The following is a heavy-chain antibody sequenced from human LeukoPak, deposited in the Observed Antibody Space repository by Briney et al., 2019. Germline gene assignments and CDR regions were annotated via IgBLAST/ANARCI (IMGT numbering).Heavy chain of an antibody. CDR1: GLTLSTYA. Sequence: ASVKVSCKASGLTLSTYAISWFEQAPGQGLEWMGGTIPMFGSAHYAQKFQDRVTITTDESTTIAYMELSSLRSEDTAVYYCASSPRIVGRLDYYYYMDVWGKGTTVTVSS. CDR3: ASSPRIVGRLDYYYYMDV. V-gene: IGHV1-69*05. J-gene: IGHJ6*03. CDR2: TIPMFGSA. D-gene: IGHD6-6*01.